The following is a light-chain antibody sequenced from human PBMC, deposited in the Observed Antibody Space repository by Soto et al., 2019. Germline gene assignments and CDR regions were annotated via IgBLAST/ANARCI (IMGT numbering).Light chain of an antibody. CDR1: QGIRDD. J-gene: IGKJ4*01. V-gene: IGKV1-17*01. CDR3: LHQNSYLALT. CDR2: AAS. Sequence: DIQMTQSPSSLSASVGDRVTITCRASQGIRDDLGWYQQKPGKAPKRLIYAASTLQSGVPSRFSGSRSGTEFTLTISILQTEDFATYYCLHQNSYLALTFGGGTKVETK.